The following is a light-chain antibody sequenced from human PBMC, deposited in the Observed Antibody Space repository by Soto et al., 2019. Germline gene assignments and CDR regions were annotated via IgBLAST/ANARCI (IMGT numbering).Light chain of an antibody. Sequence: EIVLTQSPATLSLSPEERATLSCRASQSVSSYLAWYQQKPGQAPRLLIYDASNRATGIPARFSGSGSGTDFTLTISSREPEDFAVYYCQHRSNWPPITFGQGTRLEIK. CDR2: DAS. J-gene: IGKJ5*01. CDR1: QSVSSY. CDR3: QHRSNWPPIT. V-gene: IGKV3-11*01.